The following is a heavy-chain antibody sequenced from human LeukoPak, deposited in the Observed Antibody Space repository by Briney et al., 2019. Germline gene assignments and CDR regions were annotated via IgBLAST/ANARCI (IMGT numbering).Heavy chain of an antibody. Sequence: PSETLSLTCAVYGGSFSGYYWSWIRQPPGKGLEWIGEINHSGSTNYNPSLKSRVTISVDTSKNQFSPKLSSVTAADTAVYYCARRANTRNWFDPWGQGTLVTVSS. CDR3: ARRANTRNWFDP. CDR2: INHSGST. J-gene: IGHJ5*02. CDR1: GGSFSGYY. D-gene: IGHD3-16*01. V-gene: IGHV4-34*01.